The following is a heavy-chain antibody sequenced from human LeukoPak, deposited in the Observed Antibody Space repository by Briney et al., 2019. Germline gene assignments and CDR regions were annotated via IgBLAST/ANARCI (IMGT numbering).Heavy chain of an antibody. J-gene: IGHJ3*02. Sequence: PSETLSLTCTVSGGSISSSSYYWGWIRQPPGKGLEWIGSIYYSGSTYYNPSLKSRVTISVDTSKNQFSLKVTSVTATDTALYYCARQRDTASVGAFDIWGQGTMVTVSS. D-gene: IGHD5-18*01. CDR3: ARQRDTASVGAFDI. CDR1: GGSISSSSYY. V-gene: IGHV4-39*01. CDR2: IYYSGST.